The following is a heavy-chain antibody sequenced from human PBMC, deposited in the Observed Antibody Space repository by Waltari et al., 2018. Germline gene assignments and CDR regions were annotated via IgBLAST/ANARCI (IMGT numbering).Heavy chain of an antibody. V-gene: IGHV3-9*01. D-gene: IGHD6-19*01. CDR3: AKDTSPSGPGGAFDI. CDR2: ISWISGSI. CDR1: GFTFDDYA. J-gene: IGHJ3*02. Sequence: EVQLVESGGGLVQPGRSLRLSCAASGFTFDDYAMHWVRQAPGKGLEWVSGISWISGSIGYADSVKGRFTISRDNAKNSLYLQMNSLRAEDTALYYCAKDTSPSGPGGAFDIWGQGTMVTVSS.